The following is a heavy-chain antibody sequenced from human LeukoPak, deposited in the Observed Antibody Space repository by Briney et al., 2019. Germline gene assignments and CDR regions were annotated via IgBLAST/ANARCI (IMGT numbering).Heavy chain of an antibody. CDR3: ARDSADDSSGYYRDY. V-gene: IGHV3-21*01. Sequence: GGSLSLSCAASGFTFSSYSMSCVRQAPGEGLEWFSSISSSSSYIFYADSVKGRFTISRDNAKNSLYLQMNSLRAEDTAVYYCARDSADDSSGYYRDYWGQGTLVTVSS. CDR2: ISSSSSYI. D-gene: IGHD3-22*01. CDR1: GFTFSSYS. J-gene: IGHJ4*02.